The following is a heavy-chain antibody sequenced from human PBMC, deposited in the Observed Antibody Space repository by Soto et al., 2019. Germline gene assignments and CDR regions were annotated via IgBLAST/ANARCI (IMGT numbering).Heavy chain of an antibody. CDR3: ATQGRSSGWEGSAFDI. D-gene: IGHD6-19*01. CDR1: GYTFTSYY. J-gene: IGHJ3*02. V-gene: IGHV1-46*01. CDR2: INPSGGST. Sequence: VASVKVSCKASGYTFTSYYMHWVRQAPGQGLEWMGIINPSGGSTSYAQKFQGRVTMTRDTSTSTVYMELSSLRSEDTAVYYCATQGRSSGWEGSAFDIWGQGTMVTVSS.